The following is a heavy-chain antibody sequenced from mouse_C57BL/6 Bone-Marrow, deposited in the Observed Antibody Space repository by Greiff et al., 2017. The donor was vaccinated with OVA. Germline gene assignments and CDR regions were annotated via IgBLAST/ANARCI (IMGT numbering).Heavy chain of an antibody. CDR1: GFSLSTSGMG. D-gene: IGHD2-12*01. J-gene: IGHJ4*01. Sequence: QVQLKESGPGILQSSQTLSLTCSFSGFSLSTSGMGVSWLRQPSGKGLEWLAHIYWDDDKRYTPSLKSRLTISKDTSRNQVFLKITSVDTANTATYYCVRLRRCAMDYWGQGTSVTVSS. V-gene: IGHV8-12*01. CDR3: VRLRRCAMDY. CDR2: IYWDDDK.